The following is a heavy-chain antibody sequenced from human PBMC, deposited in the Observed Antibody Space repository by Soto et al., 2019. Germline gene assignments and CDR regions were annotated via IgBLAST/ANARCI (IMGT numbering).Heavy chain of an antibody. CDR1: GFTFSSYG. D-gene: IGHD4-17*01. Sequence: GGSLRLSCAASGFTFSSYGMHWVRQAPGKGLEWVAVIWYDGSNKYYADSVKGRFTISRDNSKNTLYLQMNSLRAEDTAVYYCARARKDNYMTTVTHFDYWGQGTLVTVSS. CDR2: IWYDGSNK. CDR3: ARARKDNYMTTVTHFDY. V-gene: IGHV3-33*01. J-gene: IGHJ4*02.